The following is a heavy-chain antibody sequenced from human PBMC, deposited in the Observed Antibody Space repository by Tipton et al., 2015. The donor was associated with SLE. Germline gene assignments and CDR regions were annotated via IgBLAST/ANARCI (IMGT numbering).Heavy chain of an antibody. CDR3: ARYGSGKEFDY. Sequence: GSLRLSCAASGFTFSSYAMHWVRQAPGKGLEYVSAISSNGGSTYYANSVKGRFTISRDNSKNTLYLQMGSLRAEDMAVYYCARYGSGKEFDYWGQGTLVTVSS. CDR1: GFTFSSYA. CDR2: ISSNGGST. J-gene: IGHJ4*02. V-gene: IGHV3-64*01. D-gene: IGHD3-10*01.